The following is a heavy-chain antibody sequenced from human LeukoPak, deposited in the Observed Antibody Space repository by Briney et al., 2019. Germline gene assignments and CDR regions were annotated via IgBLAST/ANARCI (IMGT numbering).Heavy chain of an antibody. V-gene: IGHV3-21*01. CDR2: ISSSSSYN. CDR3: AGEENYYGSGSYRY. D-gene: IGHD3-10*01. CDR1: GFTFSSYS. Sequence: GGSLRLSCAASGFTFSSYSMNWVRQAPGKGLEWVSSISSSSSYNYCADSVKGRLTSSRVNAKNSLYLQMNRLRAEDTAVYDCAGEENYYGSGSYRYWGQGTLVTVSS. J-gene: IGHJ4*02.